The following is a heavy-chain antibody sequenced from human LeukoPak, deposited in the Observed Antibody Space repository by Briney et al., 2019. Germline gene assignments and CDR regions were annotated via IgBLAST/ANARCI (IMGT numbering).Heavy chain of an antibody. Sequence: PGGSLRLSCAASGFTFSSYGMHWVRQAPGKGLEWVEVIWYEGTNKYYADSVKGRFTISRDNSKNTLYLQMNSLRAEDTAVYYCARQGGLGNYAAGSWFDPWGQGTLVIVSS. CDR3: ARQGGLGNYAAGSWFDP. V-gene: IGHV3-33*01. D-gene: IGHD1-7*01. J-gene: IGHJ5*02. CDR1: GFTFSSYG. CDR2: IWYEGTNK.